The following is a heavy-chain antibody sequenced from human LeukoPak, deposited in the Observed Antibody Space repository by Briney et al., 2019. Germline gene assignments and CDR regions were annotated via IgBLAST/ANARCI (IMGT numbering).Heavy chain of an antibody. CDR3: ARDVVDWEYFDY. Sequence: PGGSLRPSCAASGFTFSRYSMNWVRQAPGKGLEWVSSISSRSSSIYYADSVKGRFTISRDNAKNSLYLQMNSLRAEDTAVYYCARDVVDWEYFDYWGQGTLVTVSS. CDR1: GFTFSRYS. CDR2: ISSRSSSI. D-gene: IGHD2-21*01. V-gene: IGHV3-21*01. J-gene: IGHJ4*02.